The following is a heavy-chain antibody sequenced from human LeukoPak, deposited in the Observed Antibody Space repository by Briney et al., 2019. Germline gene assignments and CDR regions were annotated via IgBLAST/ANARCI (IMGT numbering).Heavy chain of an antibody. CDR3: ARGDLAYYDSSGYPDY. CDR1: GGTFSSYA. D-gene: IGHD3-22*01. Sequence: ASVKVSCKASGGTFSSYAISWVRQAPGQGLEWMGGIIPIFGTANYAQKFQGRVTITADESTSTAYMELSSLRSEDTAVYYCARGDLAYYDSSGYPDYWGQGTLVTVSS. J-gene: IGHJ4*02. CDR2: IIPIFGTA. V-gene: IGHV1-69*13.